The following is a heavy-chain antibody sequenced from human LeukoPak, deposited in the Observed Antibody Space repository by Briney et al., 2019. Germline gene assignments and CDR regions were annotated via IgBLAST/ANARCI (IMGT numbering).Heavy chain of an antibody. V-gene: IGHV1-69*13. CDR3: ARGSGGWYLFGDY. Sequence: SVKVSCKAFGGTFNSYAISWVRQAPGQGLEWMGGIIPMFETANYAQKFQGRVAITADEFTTTVYMELSSLRSEDTAVYYCARGSGGWYLFGDYWGQGTLVAVSS. CDR2: IIPMFETA. CDR1: GGTFNSYA. D-gene: IGHD6-19*01. J-gene: IGHJ4*02.